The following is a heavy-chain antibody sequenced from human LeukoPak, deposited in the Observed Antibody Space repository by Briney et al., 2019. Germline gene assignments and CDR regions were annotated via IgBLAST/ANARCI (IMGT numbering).Heavy chain of an antibody. Sequence: QPGGSLRLSCAASGFTFSSYGMHWVRQAPGKGLEWVAVIWYDGGNKYYADSVKGRFTISRDNSKNALYLQMNSLRAEDTAVYYCAKDTTGGAFNIWGQGTMVTVSS. D-gene: IGHD4-17*01. V-gene: IGHV3-33*06. CDR3: AKDTTGGAFNI. CDR2: IWYDGGNK. J-gene: IGHJ3*02. CDR1: GFTFSSYG.